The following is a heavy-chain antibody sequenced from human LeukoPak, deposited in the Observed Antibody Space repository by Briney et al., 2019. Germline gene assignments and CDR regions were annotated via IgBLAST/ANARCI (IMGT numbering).Heavy chain of an antibody. V-gene: IGHV1-18*01. J-gene: IGHJ5*02. CDR3: ARTYSSSWYLNWFDP. CDR1: GYTFTSYG. CDR2: ISAYNGNT. D-gene: IGHD6-13*01. Sequence: ASVKVSCKASGYTFTSYGISWVRQALGQGLEWMGWISAYNGNTNYAQKLQGRVTMTTDTSTSTAYMELRSLGSDDTAVYYCARTYSSSWYLNWFDPWGQGTLVTVSS.